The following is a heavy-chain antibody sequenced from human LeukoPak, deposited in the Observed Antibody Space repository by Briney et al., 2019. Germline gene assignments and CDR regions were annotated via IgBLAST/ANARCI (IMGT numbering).Heavy chain of an antibody. CDR1: GFTFSSYS. D-gene: IGHD3-10*01. Sequence: GGSLRLSCAASGFTFSSYSMNWVRQAPGKGLEWVAFIRYDGSKKYYADSVKGRFTISRDNSKNTLYLQMNSLRVEDTAVYYCAKDGVRGVIMTLGYFDYWGQGTLVTVSS. V-gene: IGHV3-30*02. CDR3: AKDGVRGVIMTLGYFDY. CDR2: IRYDGSKK. J-gene: IGHJ4*02.